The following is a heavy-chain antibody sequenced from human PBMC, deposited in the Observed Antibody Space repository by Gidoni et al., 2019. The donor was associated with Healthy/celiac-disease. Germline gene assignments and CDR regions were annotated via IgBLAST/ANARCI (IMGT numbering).Heavy chain of an antibody. CDR2: ISSSSSYI. J-gene: IGHJ6*02. Sequence: EVQLVESGGGLVKPGGSLRLSCAASGFTSSTYSMNWVRQAPGKGLEWVSSISSSSSYIYYADSVKGRFTISRDNAKNSLYLQMNSLRAEDTAVYYCARYSYSSSWYSDYYYGMDVWGQGTTVTVSS. D-gene: IGHD6-13*01. CDR3: ARYSYSSSWYSDYYYGMDV. V-gene: IGHV3-21*01. CDR1: GFTSSTYS.